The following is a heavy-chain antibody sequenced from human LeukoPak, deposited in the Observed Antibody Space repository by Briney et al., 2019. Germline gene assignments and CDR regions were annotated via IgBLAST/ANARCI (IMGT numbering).Heavy chain of an antibody. J-gene: IGHJ3*02. CDR1: GFTVSSNY. V-gene: IGHV3-66*04. CDR3: ARRELLGYSYGLRTFNI. CDR2: IYSGGIYNDGTT. D-gene: IGHD5-18*01. Sequence: GGSLRLSCAASGFTVSSNYMSWVRQAPGKGLEWVSVIYSGGIYNDGTTNYGDSVKGRFNISRDNSKNTLYLQMNSLRAEDTAVYYCARRELLGYSYGLRTFNIWGQGTTVTVSS.